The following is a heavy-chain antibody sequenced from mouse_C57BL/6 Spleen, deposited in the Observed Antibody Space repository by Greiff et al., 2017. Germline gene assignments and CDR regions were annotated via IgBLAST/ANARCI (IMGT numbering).Heavy chain of an antibody. CDR2: ISSGSSTI. J-gene: IGHJ1*03. V-gene: IGHV5-17*01. CDR3: ARGGAYWYFDV. CDR1: GFTFSDYG. Sequence: EVKLVESGGGLVKPGGSLELSCAASGFTFSDYGMHWVRQAPEKGLEWVAYISSGSSTIYYADTVKGRFTISRDNAKNTLFLQMTSLRSEDTAMYYCARGGAYWYFDVWGTGTTVTVSS.